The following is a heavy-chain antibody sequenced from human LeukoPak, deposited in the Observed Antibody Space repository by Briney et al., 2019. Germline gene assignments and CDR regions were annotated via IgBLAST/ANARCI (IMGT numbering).Heavy chain of an antibody. D-gene: IGHD2-2*01. Sequence: ASVKVSCKVSGYTLTELSMHWVRQAPGKGLEWMGGFDPEDGETIYAQKFQGRVIMTEDTSTDTAYMELSSLRSEDTAVYYCATGGPPCSTSCYSDWFDPWGQGTLVTVSS. CDR3: ATGGPPCSTSCYSDWFDP. CDR2: FDPEDGET. V-gene: IGHV1-24*01. CDR1: GYTLTELS. J-gene: IGHJ5*02.